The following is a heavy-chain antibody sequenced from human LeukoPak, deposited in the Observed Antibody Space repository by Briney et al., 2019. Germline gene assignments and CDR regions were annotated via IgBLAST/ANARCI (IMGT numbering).Heavy chain of an antibody. Sequence: EGSLRLSCVASGFTFSSYAMSWVRQAPGKGLEWVSGISGSGGSTYYADSVKGRFTISRDNSKNTLYLQMNSLRAEDTAVYYCAKDGAPAAGEDYFDYWGQGTLVTVSS. J-gene: IGHJ4*02. CDR1: GFTFSSYA. V-gene: IGHV3-23*01. CDR2: ISGSGGST. CDR3: AKDGAPAAGEDYFDY. D-gene: IGHD6-13*01.